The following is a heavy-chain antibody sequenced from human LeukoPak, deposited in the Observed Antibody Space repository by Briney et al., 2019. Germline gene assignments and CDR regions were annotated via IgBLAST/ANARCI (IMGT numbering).Heavy chain of an antibody. D-gene: IGHD3-10*01. CDR1: GGSISSYY. CDR3: ARRSEHGSGSLPLPDYGMDV. Sequence: SETLSLTCTVSGGSISSYYWSWIRQPPGKGLEWIGYIYTSGSTNYNPSLKSRVTISVDTSKNQFSLKLSSVTAADTAVYYCARRSEHGSGSLPLPDYGMDVWGQGTTVTVSS. J-gene: IGHJ6*02. V-gene: IGHV4-4*09. CDR2: IYTSGST.